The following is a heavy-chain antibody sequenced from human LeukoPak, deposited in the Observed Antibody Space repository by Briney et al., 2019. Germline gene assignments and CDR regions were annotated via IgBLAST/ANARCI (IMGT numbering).Heavy chain of an antibody. V-gene: IGHV3-9*01. J-gene: IGHJ4*02. CDR2: ISWNSGSI. CDR3: AKAPGIAAAVDY. Sequence: GGSLRLSCAASGFTFDDYAMHWVRQAPGEGLEWVSGISWNSGSIGYADSVKGRFTISRDNAKNSLYLQMNSLRAEDTALYYCAKAPGIAAAVDYWGQGTLVTVSS. CDR1: GFTFDDYA. D-gene: IGHD6-13*01.